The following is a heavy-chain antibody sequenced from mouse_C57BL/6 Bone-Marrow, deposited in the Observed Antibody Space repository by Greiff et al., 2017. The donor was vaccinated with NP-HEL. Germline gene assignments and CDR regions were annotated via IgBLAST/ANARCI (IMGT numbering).Heavy chain of an antibody. Sequence: VQLKESGGDLVKPGGSLKLSCAASGFTFSSYGMSWVRQTPDKRLEWVATISSGGSYTYYPDSVKGRFTISRDNAKNTLYLQMSSLKSEDTAMYYCARHLLAYYSNYVDFDYWGQGTTLTVSS. V-gene: IGHV5-6*01. J-gene: IGHJ2*01. CDR1: GFTFSSYG. CDR3: ARHLLAYYSNYVDFDY. D-gene: IGHD2-5*01. CDR2: ISSGGSYT.